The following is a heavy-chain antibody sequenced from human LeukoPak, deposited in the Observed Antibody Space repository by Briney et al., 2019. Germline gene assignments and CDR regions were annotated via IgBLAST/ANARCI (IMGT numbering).Heavy chain of an antibody. D-gene: IGHD2-2*01. V-gene: IGHV3-64D*09. Sequence: GGSLRLSCSASGFSFSNYAMHWGRQAPGKGLEYVSAISTNGGHTYYADSVQGRFTISRDDSKNTLHLQMSGLRAEDTALYYCVKDLLGYCSSTSCYATGPFDYWGQGTLVTVSS. CDR2: ISTNGGHT. CDR1: GFSFSNYA. J-gene: IGHJ4*02. CDR3: VKDLLGYCSSTSCYATGPFDY.